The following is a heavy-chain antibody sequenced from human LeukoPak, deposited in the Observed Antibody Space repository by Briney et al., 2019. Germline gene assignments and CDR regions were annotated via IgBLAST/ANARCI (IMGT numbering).Heavy chain of an antibody. CDR1: GFTFDDYA. D-gene: IGHD3-9*01. V-gene: IGHV3-43*02. CDR3: AKEGGLLRYFDWLLPLDY. CDR2: ISGDGGST. J-gene: IGHJ4*02. Sequence: GGSLRLSCAASGFTFDDYAMHWVRQAPGKGLEWVSLISGDGGSTYYADSVKGRFTISRDNSKNSLYLQMNSLGTEDTALYYCAKEGGLLRYFDWLLPLDYWGQGTLVTVSS.